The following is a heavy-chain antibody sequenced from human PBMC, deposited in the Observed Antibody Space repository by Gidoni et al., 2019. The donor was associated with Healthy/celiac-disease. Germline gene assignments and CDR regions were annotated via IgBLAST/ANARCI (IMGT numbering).Heavy chain of an antibody. J-gene: IGHJ5*02. CDR2: IYTSGST. D-gene: IGHD1-26*01. CDR1: GGSISSGSYY. V-gene: IGHV4-61*02. Sequence: QVQLQESGPGLVKPSQTLSLTCTVSGGSISSGSYYWSWIRQPAGKGLEWIGRIYTSGSTNYNPSLKSRVTISVDTSKNQFSLKLSSVTAADTAVYYCARANSRREPDEDWFDPWGQGTLVTVSS. CDR3: ARANSRREPDEDWFDP.